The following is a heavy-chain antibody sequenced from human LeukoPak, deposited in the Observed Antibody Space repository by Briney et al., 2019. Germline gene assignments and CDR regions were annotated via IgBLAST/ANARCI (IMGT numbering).Heavy chain of an antibody. CDR3: ARVSGYSSSWYPFDY. V-gene: IGHV3-74*01. D-gene: IGHD6-13*01. CDR2: MESDGSST. J-gene: IGHJ4*02. Sequence: PGGSLRLSCAASGFTFSSYWMYWVRQAPGKGLVWVSRMESDGSSTSYADSVKGRFTISRDNAKNSLYLQMNSLRAEDTALYYCARVSGYSSSWYPFDYWGQGTLVTVSS. CDR1: GFTFSSYW.